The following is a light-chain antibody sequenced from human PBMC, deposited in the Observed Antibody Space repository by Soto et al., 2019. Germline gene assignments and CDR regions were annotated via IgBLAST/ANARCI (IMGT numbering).Light chain of an antibody. CDR1: SSDVGGYNY. CDR3: RSYTSSSTLGV. V-gene: IGLV2-14*01. CDR2: DVS. J-gene: IGLJ1*01. Sequence: QSALTQPASVSGSPGQSITISCTGTSSDVGGYNYVSWYQQHPGKAPKLMIYDVSNRPSGVSNRSSGSKSGNTASLTISGLQAEDEADYYCRSYTSSSTLGVFGTGTKVTGL.